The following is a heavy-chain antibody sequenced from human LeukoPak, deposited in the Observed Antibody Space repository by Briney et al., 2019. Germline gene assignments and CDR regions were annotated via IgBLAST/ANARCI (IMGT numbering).Heavy chain of an antibody. CDR1: GFTFSSYG. CDR3: AKGAVAGTKGAYYFDY. V-gene: IGHV3-30*18. D-gene: IGHD6-19*01. J-gene: IGHJ4*02. CDR2: ISYDGSNK. Sequence: PGRSLRLSCAASGFTFSSYGMHWFRQAPGKGLEWVAVISYDGSNKYYADSVKGRFTISRDNSKNTLYLQMNSLRAEDTAVYYCAKGAVAGTKGAYYFDYWGQGTLVTVSS.